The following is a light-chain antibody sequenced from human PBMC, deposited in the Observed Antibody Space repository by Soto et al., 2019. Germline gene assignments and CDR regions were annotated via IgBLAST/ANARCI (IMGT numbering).Light chain of an antibody. CDR3: QQYHRYST. CDR1: QSISTY. CDR2: VVS. V-gene: IGKV1-5*01. Sequence: DTQMTQSPSSLSASVGDRITITCRASQSISTYLNWYQQKPGKAPKLLIYVVSNLQSGVPSRFSGSGSGTEFTLTISSLESDYCATYYCQQYHRYSTFGQGTKVDIK. J-gene: IGKJ1*01.